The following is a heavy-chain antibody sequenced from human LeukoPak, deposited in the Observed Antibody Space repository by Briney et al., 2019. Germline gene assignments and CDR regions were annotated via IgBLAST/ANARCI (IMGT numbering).Heavy chain of an antibody. CDR3: ARDAHPYYYDSSGYYLNWFDP. V-gene: IGHV4-31*03. J-gene: IGHJ5*02. Sequence: SQTLSLTCTVSGGSISSGGYSWSWIRQHPGKGLEWIGYIYYSGSTYYNPSLKSRVTILVDTSKNQFSLKLSSVTAADTAVYYCARDAHPYYYDSSGYYLNWFDPWGQGTLVTVSS. CDR2: IYYSGST. D-gene: IGHD3-22*01. CDR1: GGSISSGGYS.